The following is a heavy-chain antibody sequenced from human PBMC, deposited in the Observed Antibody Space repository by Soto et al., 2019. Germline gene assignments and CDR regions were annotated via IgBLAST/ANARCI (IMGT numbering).Heavy chain of an antibody. CDR2: ISYDGSNK. D-gene: IGHD3-9*01. V-gene: IGHV3-30*18. J-gene: IGHJ4*02. CDR3: AKDSLHFKTGPTILGTYYFDY. CDR1: GFTFSSYG. Sequence: GGSLRLSCAASGFTFSSYGMHWVRQAPGKGLEWVAVISYDGSNKYYADSVKGRFTISRYNSKNTLYLQMNSLRAEDTAVYYCAKDSLHFKTGPTILGTYYFDYWGQGTLVTVSS.